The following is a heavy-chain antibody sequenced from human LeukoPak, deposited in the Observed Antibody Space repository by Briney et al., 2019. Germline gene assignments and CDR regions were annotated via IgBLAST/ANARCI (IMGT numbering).Heavy chain of an antibody. D-gene: IGHD5-18*01. V-gene: IGHV4-39*01. CDR3: ASTWIRPY. CDR2: SYYSGST. CDR1: VGTISSSSYY. Sequence: SETLSLTCTVSVGTISSSSYYWGWIRQPPGKGLVWNGSSYYSGSTYYNPSLKSRVTVSVDTSKNQFSLKLTSVTAADTAVYYCASTWIRPYWGQGTLVTVSS. J-gene: IGHJ4*02.